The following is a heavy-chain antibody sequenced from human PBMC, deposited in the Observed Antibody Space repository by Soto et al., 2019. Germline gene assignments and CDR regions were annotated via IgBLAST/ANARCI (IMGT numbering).Heavy chain of an antibody. J-gene: IGHJ4*02. CDR1: GFSFSDHY. CDR2: IRNKANSYTT. Sequence: HPGGSLRLSCAASGFSFSDHYMEWVRQAPGKGLEWVGRIRNKANSYTTQYAAAVRGRFTLSRDDSKNSLFLQMNSLKTEDTAIYYCARTIMYSAPHYFDYSGQGTLVTVSS. V-gene: IGHV3-72*01. D-gene: IGHD1-26*01. CDR3: ARTIMYSAPHYFDY.